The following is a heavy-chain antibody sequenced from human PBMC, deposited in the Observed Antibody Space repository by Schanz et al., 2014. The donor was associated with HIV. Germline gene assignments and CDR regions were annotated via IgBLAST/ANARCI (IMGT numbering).Heavy chain of an antibody. V-gene: IGHV1-2*02. CDR2: IKPNDGGT. D-gene: IGHD3-10*01. J-gene: IGHJ5*02. CDR3: ERTASHDGARSCFHHYGFDP. Sequence: QVQLVQSGAAVKKPEASVKVSCKASGYTFNDYFIHWIRQAPGQGLEWMGWIKPNDGGTKYAQKFLGRVAMTSDTSVTTVKMEVNSLTSEETTILNSERTASHDGARSCFHHYGFDPWGQGTLVNVSS. CDR1: GYTFNDYF.